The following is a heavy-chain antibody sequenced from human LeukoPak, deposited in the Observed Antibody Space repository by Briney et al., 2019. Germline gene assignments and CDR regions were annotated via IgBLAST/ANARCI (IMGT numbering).Heavy chain of an antibody. V-gene: IGHV4-59*01. CDR2: VSYSGGT. Sequence: SETLSLTCTVSGGSISSYYWSWIRQPPGKGLEWIGYVSYSGGTDYNPSLKSRVTISVDTSKNQFSLNLSSVTAADTAVYFCARGDGYNLYWGRGTLVTVSS. J-gene: IGHJ4*02. D-gene: IGHD5-24*01. CDR1: GGSISSYY. CDR3: ARGDGYNLY.